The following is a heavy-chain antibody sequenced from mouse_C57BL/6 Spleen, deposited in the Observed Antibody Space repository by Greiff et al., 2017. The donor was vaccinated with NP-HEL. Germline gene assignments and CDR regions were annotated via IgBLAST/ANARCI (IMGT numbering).Heavy chain of an antibody. CDR2: ISDGGSYT. J-gene: IGHJ1*03. V-gene: IGHV5-4*03. CDR1: GFTFSSYA. CDR3: AGANWDWYFDV. D-gene: IGHD4-1*01. Sequence: EVKVEESGGGLVKPGGSLKLSCAASGFTFSSYAMSWVRQTPEKRLEWVATISDGGSYTYYPDNVKGRFTISRDNAKNNLYLQMSHLKSEDTAMYYCAGANWDWYFDVWGTGTTVTVSS.